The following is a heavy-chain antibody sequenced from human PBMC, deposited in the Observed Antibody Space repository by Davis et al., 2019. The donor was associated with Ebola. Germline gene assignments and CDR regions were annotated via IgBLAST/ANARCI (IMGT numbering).Heavy chain of an antibody. CDR3: ARDLVTDTMIVVVSGMDV. D-gene: IGHD3-22*01. CDR2: ISDSGDST. J-gene: IGHJ6*02. Sequence: GESLKISCTASGFTFGDYAMSWFRQAPGKGLEWVSAISDSGDSTYYADSVKGRFTISRDNAKNSLYLQMNSLRAEDTAVYYCARDLVTDTMIVVVSGMDVWGQGTTVTVSS. CDR1: GFTFGDYA. V-gene: IGHV3-23*01.